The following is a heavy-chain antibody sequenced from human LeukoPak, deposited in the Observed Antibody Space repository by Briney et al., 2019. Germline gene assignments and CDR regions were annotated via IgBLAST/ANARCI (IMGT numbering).Heavy chain of an antibody. V-gene: IGHV3-48*04. J-gene: IGHJ4*02. Sequence: PGGSLRLSCAASGFTFSSYSMNWVRQAPGKGLEWVSYISSSSTTIYYADSVKGRFTISRDNAKNSLYLQMDSLRAEDTAVYYCARNSGSYYHYWGQGTLVTVSS. CDR3: ARNSGSYYHY. CDR2: ISSSSTTI. D-gene: IGHD1-26*01. CDR1: GFTFSSYS.